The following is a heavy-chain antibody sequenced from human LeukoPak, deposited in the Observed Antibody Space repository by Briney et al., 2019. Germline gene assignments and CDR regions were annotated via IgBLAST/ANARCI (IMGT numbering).Heavy chain of an antibody. CDR2: INAGNGNT. CDR1: GYTFTSYA. J-gene: IGHJ5*02. D-gene: IGHD6-19*01. V-gene: IGHV1-3*01. Sequence: ASVKVSCKASGYTFTSYAMHWVRQAPGQRLEWMGWINAGNGNTKYSQKFQGRVTITRDTSASTAYMELSSLRSEDTAVYYCVRGPGYSSGLNWFDPWGQGTLVTVSS. CDR3: VRGPGYSSGLNWFDP.